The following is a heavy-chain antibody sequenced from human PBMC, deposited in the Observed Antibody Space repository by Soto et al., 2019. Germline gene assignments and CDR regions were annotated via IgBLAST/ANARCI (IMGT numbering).Heavy chain of an antibody. Sequence: GGSLRLSCAASGFTFSSYSMNWVRQAPGKGLEWVSSISSSSSYIYYADSVKGRFTISRDNAKNSLYLQMNSLRAEDTAVYYCARDSGDCSGGSCYVDVWGQGTLVTVSS. J-gene: IGHJ4*01. CDR3: ARDSGDCSGGSCYVDV. V-gene: IGHV3-21*01. CDR1: GFTFSSYS. CDR2: ISSSSSYI. D-gene: IGHD2-15*01.